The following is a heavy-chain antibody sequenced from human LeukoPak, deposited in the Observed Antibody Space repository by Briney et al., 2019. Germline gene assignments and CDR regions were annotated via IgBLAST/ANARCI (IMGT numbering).Heavy chain of an antibody. CDR3: ARDAPYYGSGSYYYVY. D-gene: IGHD3-10*01. V-gene: IGHV3-48*02. CDR2: ISSSSSII. J-gene: IGHJ4*02. CDR1: GFTFSSYS. Sequence: QPGGSLKLSCAASGFTFSSYSMNWVRQAPGKGLEWVSYISSSSSIIYYADSVKGRFTISRDNAKNSLYLQMNSLRDEDTAVYYCARDAPYYGSGSYYYVYWGQGTLVTVSS.